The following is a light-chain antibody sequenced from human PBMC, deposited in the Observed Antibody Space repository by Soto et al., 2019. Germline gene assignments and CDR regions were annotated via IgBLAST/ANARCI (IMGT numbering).Light chain of an antibody. J-gene: IGKJ2*01. CDR3: QQLNSYPPYT. Sequence: IQLTQSPSSLSASVGDRVTITCRASQGISSYLAWYQQKPGKAPKLLIYAASTLQSGVPSRFSGSGSVTDFPLTISSLQPEDFATYYCQQLNSYPPYTFGQGTKLEIK. V-gene: IGKV1-9*01. CDR1: QGISSY. CDR2: AAS.